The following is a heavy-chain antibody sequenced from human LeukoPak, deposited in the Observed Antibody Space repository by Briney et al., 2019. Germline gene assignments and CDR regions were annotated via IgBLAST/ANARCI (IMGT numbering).Heavy chain of an antibody. CDR1: GYSISSGYY. CDR3: ARDPVAVAGTFDY. D-gene: IGHD6-19*01. Sequence: PSETLSLTCTVSGYSISSGYYWGWIRQPPGKGLEWIGSIYHSGNTYYNPSLKSRVTISVDTSKNQFSLKLSSVTAADTAVYYCARDPVAVAGTFDYWGQGTLVTVSS. CDR2: IYHSGNT. J-gene: IGHJ4*02. V-gene: IGHV4-38-2*02.